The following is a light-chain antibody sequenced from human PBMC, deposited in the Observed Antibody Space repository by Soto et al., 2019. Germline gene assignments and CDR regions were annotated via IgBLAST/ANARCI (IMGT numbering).Light chain of an antibody. CDR3: QQRSSWPPIT. J-gene: IGKJ5*01. CDR1: QSVSSY. CDR2: SAS. V-gene: IGKV3-11*01. Sequence: EVVLTQSPATLSLSPGEIATLSCSASQSVSSYLAWYQQKPGQAPRLLIYSASNRATGIPARFSGSGSGTDFTLTISSLEPEDFAVYYCQQRSSWPPITFGQGTRLEIK.